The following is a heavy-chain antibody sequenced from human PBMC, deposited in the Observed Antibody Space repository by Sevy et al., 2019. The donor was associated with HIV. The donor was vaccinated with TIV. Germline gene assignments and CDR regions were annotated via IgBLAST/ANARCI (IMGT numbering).Heavy chain of an antibody. CDR2: IKSKNDGGAI. D-gene: IGHD5-12*01. J-gene: IGHJ4*02. Sequence: GGSLRLSCAGSGFLFTYAWMSWVRQAPGKGLEWVGRIKSKNDGGAIDYAASVKGRFSLSRDDSQNMVIHQMSSLKTEDTAVYYCVRHAYIVYPQRGFFDSWGQGALVSASS. CDR1: GFLFTYAW. V-gene: IGHV3-15*01. CDR3: VRHAYIVYPQRGFFDS.